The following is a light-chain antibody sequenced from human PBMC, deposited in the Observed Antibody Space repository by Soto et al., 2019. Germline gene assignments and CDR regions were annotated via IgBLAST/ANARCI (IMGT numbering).Light chain of an antibody. CDR1: SSDVGAYNY. J-gene: IGLJ1*01. CDR3: SSYTSATTYV. V-gene: IGLV2-14*01. CDR2: DVS. Sequence: QSVLTQPASVSGSPGQSITISCTGTSSDVGAYNYDSWYQQYPGEAPKVIIYDVSHRPAGVSNRFSDSKSGNTASLTFSGLQTQDEADYYCSSYTSATTYVFGTGNKVTVL.